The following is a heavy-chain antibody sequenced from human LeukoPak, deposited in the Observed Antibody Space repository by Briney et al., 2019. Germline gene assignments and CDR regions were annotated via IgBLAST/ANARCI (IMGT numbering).Heavy chain of an antibody. J-gene: IGHJ6*03. D-gene: IGHD1-26*01. CDR1: GFTFSDYY. V-gene: IGHV3-11*04. CDR3: ARRGAPYFYYYMDV. Sequence: GGSLRLSCAASGFTFSDYYMSWLRQAPGKGLEWLSYISRSGSTIYYADSVKGRFTISRDNAKNSLYLQMNSLRAEDTAVYYCARRGAPYFYYYMDVWGKGTTVTVSS. CDR2: ISRSGSTI.